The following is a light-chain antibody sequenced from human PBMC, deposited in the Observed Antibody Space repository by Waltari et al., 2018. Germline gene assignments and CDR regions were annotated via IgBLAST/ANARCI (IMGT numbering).Light chain of an antibody. CDR3: AAWDDSLNAYV. Sequence: QSVLTQPPSASGTPGQTVTISCSGSRSNVGSNTVNWFPKVPGTAPKLLIYSNKQRPSGVPDRFSGSKSGPSASLAISGLQSEDEADYYCAAWDDSLNAYVFGTGTQVPVL. V-gene: IGLV1-44*01. CDR1: RSNVGSNT. J-gene: IGLJ1*01. CDR2: SNK.